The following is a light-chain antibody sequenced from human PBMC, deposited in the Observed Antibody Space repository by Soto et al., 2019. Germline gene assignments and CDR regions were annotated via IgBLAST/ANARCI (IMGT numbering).Light chain of an antibody. V-gene: IGKV1-5*03. Sequence: DIRMTQSPSTLSASVRDRVTITCRASQSITSWLAWYQQKPGKAPKLLIYKASSLQSGVPSRFSGSGSGTEFTLTISSLQPDDFATYYCQQYNRYSTYTFGQGTKLEIK. CDR3: QQYNRYSTYT. J-gene: IGKJ2*01. CDR1: QSITSW. CDR2: KAS.